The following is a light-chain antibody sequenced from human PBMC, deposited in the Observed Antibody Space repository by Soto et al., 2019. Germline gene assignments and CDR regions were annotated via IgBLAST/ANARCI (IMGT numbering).Light chain of an antibody. CDR3: QQRSNWPPIT. Sequence: EFVLPQSPDTLSLPPGERATLSCRASQSISSYLAWYQQKPGQAPRLLIYDASNRATGIPARFSGSGSGTDFTLTISSLEPEDFAVYYCQQRSNWPPITFGQGTRLEIK. V-gene: IGKV3-11*01. CDR1: QSISSY. CDR2: DAS. J-gene: IGKJ5*01.